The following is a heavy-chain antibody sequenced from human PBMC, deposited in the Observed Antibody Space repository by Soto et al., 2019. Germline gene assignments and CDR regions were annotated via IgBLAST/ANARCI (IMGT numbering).Heavy chain of an antibody. CDR1: GGSIISYY. CDR2: IYYSGST. D-gene: IGHD6-19*01. J-gene: IGHJ3*02. Sequence: SETLSLTCTVAGGSIISYYWSWIRQPPGKGLEWIGYIYYSGSTNYNPSLKSRVTISVDTSKNQFSLKLSSVTAADTAVYYCASLYSSGWHAFDIWGQGTMVTVSS. V-gene: IGHV4-59*08. CDR3: ASLYSSGWHAFDI.